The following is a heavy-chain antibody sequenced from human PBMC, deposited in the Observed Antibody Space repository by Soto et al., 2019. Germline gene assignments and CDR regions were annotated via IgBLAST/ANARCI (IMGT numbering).Heavy chain of an antibody. D-gene: IGHD1-26*01. J-gene: IGHJ4*02. CDR3: ARGRGCQVRDYFDS. CDR2: IIPMLGIP. CDR1: GGTFGSYT. Sequence: QVQLVQSGAEVKKPGSSVKVSCKASGGTFGSYTISWVRQAPGQGLEWMGRIIPMLGIPNYAQKFTARVTIPVDKSSNPVIMALRSLTSEDAAVFYWARGRGCQVRDYFDSWAQGTAVSVPS. V-gene: IGHV1-69*02.